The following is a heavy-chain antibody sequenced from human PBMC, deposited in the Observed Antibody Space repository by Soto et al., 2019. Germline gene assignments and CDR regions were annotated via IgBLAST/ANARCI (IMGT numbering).Heavy chain of an antibody. D-gene: IGHD2-8*01. CDR3: AGADCTNGVCYLAFDY. CDR1: GGTFSSYA. J-gene: IGHJ4*02. V-gene: IGHV1-69*13. Sequence: SVKVSCKACGGTFSSYAISWLRQAPGQGLEWMGGIIPIFGTANYAQKFQGRVTITADESTSTAYMELSSLRSEDTAVYYCAGADCTNGVCYLAFDYWGQGTLVTVSS. CDR2: IIPIFGTA.